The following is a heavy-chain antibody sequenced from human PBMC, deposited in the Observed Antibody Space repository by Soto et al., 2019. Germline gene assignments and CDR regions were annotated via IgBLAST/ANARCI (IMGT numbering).Heavy chain of an antibody. CDR1: GFTFGDYA. V-gene: IGHV3-49*03. CDR3: SRYCSSGSCTPHYYDYYMDV. CDR2: IRSKAFGGTT. Sequence: GGSLRLSCTASGFTFGDYAMNWFRQAPGKGLEWVGFIRSKAFGGTTEYAVSVKGRFTISRDDSKSVAYLQMYSLKTEDSAMYYCSRYCSSGSCTPHYYDYYMDVWGKGTTVTVSS. J-gene: IGHJ6*03. D-gene: IGHD2-15*01.